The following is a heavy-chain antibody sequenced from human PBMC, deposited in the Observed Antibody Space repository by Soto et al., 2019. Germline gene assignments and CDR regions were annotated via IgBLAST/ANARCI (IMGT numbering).Heavy chain of an antibody. CDR2: INPKSGLT. CDR3: ARRDKSGSFDY. CDR1: GYTFTDYY. V-gene: IGHV1-2*02. D-gene: IGHD5-12*01. Sequence: ASVKVSCKASGYTFTDYYIHWVRLAPGQGLDWMGWINPKSGLTSHAQNFRGRVTMTRDTSISTVYMELNRLTSDDRAIYDCARRDKSGSFDYWGQGTRVTVSS. J-gene: IGHJ4*02.